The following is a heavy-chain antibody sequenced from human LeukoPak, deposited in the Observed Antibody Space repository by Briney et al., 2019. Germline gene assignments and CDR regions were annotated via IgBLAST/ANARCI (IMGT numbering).Heavy chain of an antibody. J-gene: IGHJ4*02. CDR3: ASLRERSYYARGFDY. Sequence: PSETLSLTCTVSGGSISSYYWSWIRQPPGKGLEWIGYIYYSGSTNYNPSLKSRVTISVDTSKNQFSLKLRSVTAAGTAVYYCASLRERSYYARGFDYWGQGTLVTVSS. V-gene: IGHV4-59*08. CDR2: IYYSGST. CDR1: GGSISSYY. D-gene: IGHD1-26*01.